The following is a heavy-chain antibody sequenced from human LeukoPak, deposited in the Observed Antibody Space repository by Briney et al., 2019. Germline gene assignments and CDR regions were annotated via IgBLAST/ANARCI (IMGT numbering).Heavy chain of an antibody. CDR2: INPSGGST. Sequence: ASVKVSCKASGYTFTSYYMHWVRQAPGQGLEWMGIINPSGGSTSYAQKFQGRVTMTRDMSTSTVYMELSSLRSEDTAVYYCARDEIAAAGHYYLDYWGQGTLVTVSS. J-gene: IGHJ4*02. D-gene: IGHD6-13*01. CDR3: ARDEIAAAGHYYLDY. V-gene: IGHV1-46*01. CDR1: GYTFTSYY.